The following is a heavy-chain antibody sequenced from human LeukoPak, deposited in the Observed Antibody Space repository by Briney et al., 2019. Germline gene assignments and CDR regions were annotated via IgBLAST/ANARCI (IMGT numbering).Heavy chain of an antibody. J-gene: IGHJ4*02. CDR3: VRGRGLPGPLDH. CDR1: GFTFSSYW. Sequence: PGGSLRLSCAASGFTFSSYWMSWVRQAPGKGLEWVSSISSSSRHIYYADSMKGRFTISRDNAKNSFYLQMNSLRVEDTAVYYCVRGRGLPGPLDHWGQGTLVTVSS. CDR2: ISSSSRHI. V-gene: IGHV3-21*01. D-gene: IGHD3-10*01.